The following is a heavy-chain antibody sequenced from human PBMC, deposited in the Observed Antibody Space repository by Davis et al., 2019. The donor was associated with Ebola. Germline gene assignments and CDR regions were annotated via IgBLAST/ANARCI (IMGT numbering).Heavy chain of an antibody. D-gene: IGHD6-19*01. CDR1: GFTFSNSD. J-gene: IGHJ4*02. V-gene: IGHV3-21*06. CDR3: ARYGGAGPQLNY. CDR2: IGRGGGDT. Sequence: GESLKISCVASGFTFSNSDMIWVRQAPGKGLEWVSSIGRGGGDTSYAASVKGRFTISRDNAKNSLYLQMNSLRDEDTAVYYCARYGGAGPQLNYWGQGTLVTVSS.